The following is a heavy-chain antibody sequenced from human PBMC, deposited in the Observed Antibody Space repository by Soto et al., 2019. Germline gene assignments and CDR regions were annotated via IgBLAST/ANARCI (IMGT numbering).Heavy chain of an antibody. Sequence: QVQLVQSGAEVKEPGASLKVSCKASGYSFTAYYLHWVRQAHGQGPEWMGWINPNSGGTNSAQKFQGRVTMTRDTSTSTVHMELSSLTSDDTAVYYCARKKSGDSVLLKYWGQGTPVTVSS. CDR2: INPNSGGT. CDR1: GYSFTAYY. J-gene: IGHJ4*02. D-gene: IGHD2-15*01. CDR3: ARKKSGDSVLLKY. V-gene: IGHV1-2*02.